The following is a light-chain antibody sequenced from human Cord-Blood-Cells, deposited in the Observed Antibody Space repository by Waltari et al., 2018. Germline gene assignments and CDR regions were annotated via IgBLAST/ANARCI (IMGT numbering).Light chain of an antibody. Sequence: QSALTQPASVSGSPGQSITISCTGTSSDVGRYNLVSWYQQHPGKAPKLMIYEVSKLPSGVSNRFSGSKSGNTASLTISGLQAEDEADYYCCSYAGSSTFVFGGGTKLTVL. V-gene: IGLV2-23*02. CDR3: CSYAGSSTFV. CDR2: EVS. J-gene: IGLJ3*02. CDR1: SSDVGRYNL.